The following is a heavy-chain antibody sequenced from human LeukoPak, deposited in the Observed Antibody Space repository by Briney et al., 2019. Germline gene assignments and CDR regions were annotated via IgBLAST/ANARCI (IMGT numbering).Heavy chain of an antibody. Sequence: GGSLRLSCAASGFTFSSYAMSWVRQAPGKGLEWVSASTGSGDTTYYADSVKARFTICRDNSKNTLYLQMNSLRAEDTAVYYCAREGTGGFDYWGQGTLVTVSS. D-gene: IGHD3/OR15-3a*01. CDR3: AREGTGGFDY. J-gene: IGHJ4*02. CDR2: STGSGDTT. CDR1: GFTFSSYA. V-gene: IGHV3-23*01.